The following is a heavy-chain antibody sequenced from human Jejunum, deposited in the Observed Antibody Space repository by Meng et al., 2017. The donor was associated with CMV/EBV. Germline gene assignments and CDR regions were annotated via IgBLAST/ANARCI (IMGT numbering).Heavy chain of an antibody. D-gene: IGHD3-9*01. Sequence: YMSWIRQAPGKGLEWVSYISWTSGTIYYADSVKGRFTISRDNAKKSLYLQMNDLRAEDTAVYYCARMLGENEFYTGYYRGWFDPWGQGTLVTVSS. J-gene: IGHJ5*02. V-gene: IGHV3-11*04. CDR3: ARMLGENEFYTGYYRGWFDP. CDR1: Y. CDR2: ISWTSGTI.